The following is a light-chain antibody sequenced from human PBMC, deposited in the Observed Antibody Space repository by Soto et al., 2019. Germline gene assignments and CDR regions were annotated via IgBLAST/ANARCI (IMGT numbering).Light chain of an antibody. CDR1: QSIDNY. CDR2: DAS. V-gene: IGKV3-11*01. CDR3: HHRSKWPYT. J-gene: IGKJ2*01. Sequence: DIVLTQSPATLSLSPGERATLSCRASQSIDNYLLWFQQKPGQAPRLLIYDASNRASGIPARFSGSGSKTDFTLTISSLEPEDFAVYFCHHRSKWPYTFCQGTKLEIK.